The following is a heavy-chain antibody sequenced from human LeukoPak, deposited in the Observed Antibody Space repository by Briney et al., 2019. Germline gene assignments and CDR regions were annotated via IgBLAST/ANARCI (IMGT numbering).Heavy chain of an antibody. CDR2: IYHTGST. CDR1: GGSVSSGGFY. V-gene: IGHV4-30-2*01. D-gene: IGHD3-3*01. Sequence: PSQTLSLTCTVSGGSVSSGGFYWSWIRQPPGKGLEWIGYIYHTGSTYYNPSLKSRVTISVDTSKNQFSLKLSSVTAADTAVYYCARDRTELWIGIWGQGTMVTVSS. J-gene: IGHJ3*02. CDR3: ARDRTELWIGI.